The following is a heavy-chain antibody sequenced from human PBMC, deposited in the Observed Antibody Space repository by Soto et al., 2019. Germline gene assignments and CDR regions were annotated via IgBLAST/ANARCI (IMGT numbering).Heavy chain of an antibody. D-gene: IGHD1-26*01. CDR2: LTGSGASK. CDR3: ARDFGGRKPFEY. J-gene: IGHJ4*02. V-gene: IGHV3-23*01. Sequence: EVQLLESGGALVQPGGSLRLSCAASGFTFGSYAMTWVRQAPGKGLEWVSALTGSGASKYYADSVEGRFTISRDNSENTLYLHMRSLRAEDTAIYYCARDFGGRKPFEYWGQGTLVTFSS. CDR1: GFTFGSYA.